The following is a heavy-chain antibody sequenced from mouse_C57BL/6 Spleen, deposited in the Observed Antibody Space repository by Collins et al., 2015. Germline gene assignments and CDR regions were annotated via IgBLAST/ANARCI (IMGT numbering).Heavy chain of an antibody. CDR3: NALGRAAY. CDR1: GFNIKDYY. CDR2: IDPENGDT. Sequence: EVQLQQSGAELVRSGASVKLSCTASGFNIKDYYMHWVKQRPEQGLEWIGWIDPENGDTEYAPKFQGKATMTADTSSNTAYLQLSSLTSEDTAVYYCNALGRAAYWGQGTLVTVSA. D-gene: IGHD4-1*01. J-gene: IGHJ3*01. V-gene: IGHV14-4*02.